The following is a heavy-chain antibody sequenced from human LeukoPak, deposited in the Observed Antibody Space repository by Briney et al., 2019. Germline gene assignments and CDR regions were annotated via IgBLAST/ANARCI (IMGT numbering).Heavy chain of an antibody. J-gene: IGHJ3*02. CDR3: AKEQMGCSGGSCYDAFDI. CDR2: IWYDGSNK. V-gene: IGHV3-33*06. Sequence: PGRSLRLSCAASGFTFSSYGMHWVRQAPGKWLEWVAVIWYDGSNKYYADSVKGRFTISRDNSKNTLYLQMNSLRAEDTAVYYCAKEQMGCSGGSCYDAFDIWGQGTMVPVSS. D-gene: IGHD2-15*01. CDR1: GFTFSSYG.